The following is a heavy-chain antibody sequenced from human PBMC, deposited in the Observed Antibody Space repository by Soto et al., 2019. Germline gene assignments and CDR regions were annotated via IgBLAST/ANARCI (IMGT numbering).Heavy chain of an antibody. D-gene: IGHD5-18*01. V-gene: IGHV1-69*01. CDR3: ARERGRRGYSYGPNYYYYYGMDV. J-gene: IGHJ6*02. CDR1: GGTFSSYA. Sequence: QVQLVQSGAEVKKPGSSVKVSCKASGGTFSSYAISWVRQAPGQGLEWMGGIIPIFGTANYAQKFQGRVTITADASTSTAYMELSSLRAEDTAVYYCARERGRRGYSYGPNYYYYYGMDVWGQGTTVTVSS. CDR2: IIPIFGTA.